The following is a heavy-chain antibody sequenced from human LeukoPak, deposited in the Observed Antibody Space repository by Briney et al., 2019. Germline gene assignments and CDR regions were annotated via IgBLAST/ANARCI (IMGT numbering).Heavy chain of an antibody. CDR1: GGSFSGYY. CDR3: ARGRYGSGRNWFDP. V-gene: IGHV4-34*01. D-gene: IGHD3-10*01. CDR2: INHSGST. Sequence: PSETLSLTCAVYGGSFSGYYWSWIRQPPGKGLEWIGEINHSGSTNYNPSLKSRVTISVDRSKNQFSLKLSSVTAADTAVYYCARGRYGSGRNWFDPWGQGTLVTVSS. J-gene: IGHJ5*02.